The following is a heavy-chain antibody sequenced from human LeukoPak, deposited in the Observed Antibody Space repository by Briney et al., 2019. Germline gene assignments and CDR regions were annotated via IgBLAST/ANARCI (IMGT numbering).Heavy chain of an antibody. D-gene: IGHD3-10*01. CDR3: AKDRGDYYGSGSSFDY. J-gene: IGHJ4*02. Sequence: GRSLRLSCAAFGFTFDDYAMHWVRQAPGKGLEWVSGISWNSGSIGYADSVKGRFTISRDNAKNSLYLQMNSLRAEDTALYYCAKDRGDYYGSGSSFDYWGQGTLVTVSS. CDR1: GFTFDDYA. CDR2: ISWNSGSI. V-gene: IGHV3-9*01.